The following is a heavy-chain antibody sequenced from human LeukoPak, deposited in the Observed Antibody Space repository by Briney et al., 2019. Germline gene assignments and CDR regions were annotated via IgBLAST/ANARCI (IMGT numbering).Heavy chain of an antibody. J-gene: IGHJ3*02. CDR3: ARVGYSSSWTEDAFDI. Sequence: SVKVSCKASGGTFSSYAISWVRQAPGQGLEWMGGIIPIFGTANYAQKFQGRVTITADESTSAAYMELSSLRSEDTAVYYCARVGYSSSWTEDAFDIWGQGTMVTVSS. CDR1: GGTFSSYA. CDR2: IIPIFGTA. D-gene: IGHD6-13*01. V-gene: IGHV1-69*13.